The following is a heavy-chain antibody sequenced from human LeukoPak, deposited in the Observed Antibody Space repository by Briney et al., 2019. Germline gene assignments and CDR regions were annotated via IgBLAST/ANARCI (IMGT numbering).Heavy chain of an antibody. CDR3: AREATPVTMIVVFDY. D-gene: IGHD3-22*01. CDR2: IYHSGST. CDR1: GYSISSGYY. Sequence: PSETLSLTCTVSGYSISSGYYWGWIRQPPGKGLEWIGSIYHSGSTYYNPSLKSRVTISVDTSKNQFSLKLSSVTAADTAVYYCAREATPVTMIVVFDYWGQGTLVTVSS. V-gene: IGHV4-38-2*02. J-gene: IGHJ4*02.